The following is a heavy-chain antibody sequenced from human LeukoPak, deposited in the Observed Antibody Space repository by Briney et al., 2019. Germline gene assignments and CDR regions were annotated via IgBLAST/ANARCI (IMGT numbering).Heavy chain of an antibody. Sequence: GGSLRLSCAASGFTFSSYAMSWVRQAPGKGLEWVSYISSSGSTIDYADSVKGRFTISRDNAKNSLYLQMNSLRAEDTAVYYCARARYSSSSPKYYYYYYMDVWGKGTTVTISS. CDR3: ARARYSSSSPKYYYYYYMDV. CDR1: GFTFSSYA. CDR2: ISSSGSTI. J-gene: IGHJ6*03. D-gene: IGHD6-13*01. V-gene: IGHV3-48*01.